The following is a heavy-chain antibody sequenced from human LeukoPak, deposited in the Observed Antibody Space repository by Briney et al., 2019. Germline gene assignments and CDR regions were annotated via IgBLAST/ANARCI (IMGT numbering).Heavy chain of an antibody. V-gene: IGHV3-7*01. CDR3: AREGNSGWSFDY. CDR2: IKQDGSEK. Sequence: PGGFLRLSCAASGFTFSNYWMSWVRQAPGKGLEWVANIKQDGSEKYYVDSVKGRFTISRDNAKNSLYLQMNSLRAEDTAVYYCAREGNSGWSFDYWGQGTLVTVSS. D-gene: IGHD6-19*01. J-gene: IGHJ4*02. CDR1: GFTFSNYW.